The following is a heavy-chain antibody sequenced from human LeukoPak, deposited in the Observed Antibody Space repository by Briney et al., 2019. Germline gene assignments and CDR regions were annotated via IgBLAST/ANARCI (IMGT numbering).Heavy chain of an antibody. J-gene: IGHJ4*02. CDR3: ARVEQRGTWYFDD. V-gene: IGHV3-33*01. CDR2: TWYDGSNK. CDR1: GFTFRSYG. Sequence: GGSLRLSCAASGFTFRSYGIHWVRQAPGKGLEWVTGTWYDGSNKYYTDSVKGRFTISRDNSKSTFHLQMNSLRAEDTAVYYCARVEQRGTWYFDDWGQGTLVTVSS. D-gene: IGHD1/OR15-1a*01.